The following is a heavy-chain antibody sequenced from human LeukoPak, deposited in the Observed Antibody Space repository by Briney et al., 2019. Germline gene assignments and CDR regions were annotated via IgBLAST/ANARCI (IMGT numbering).Heavy chain of an antibody. J-gene: IGHJ4*02. Sequence: ASVKVSCKASGYTFTSYYMHWVRQAPGQGLEWMGIINPSGGSTSYAQKFQGRVTMTRDTSTSTVYMELSSLRSEDTAVYYCARGREGYSGSYTPFDSWGQGTLVTVSS. CDR1: GYTFTSYY. V-gene: IGHV1-46*01. CDR2: INPSGGST. CDR3: ARGREGYSGSYTPFDS. D-gene: IGHD1-26*01.